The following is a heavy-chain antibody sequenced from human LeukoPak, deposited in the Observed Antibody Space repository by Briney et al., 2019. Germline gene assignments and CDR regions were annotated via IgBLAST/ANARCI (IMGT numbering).Heavy chain of an antibody. CDR3: ASQRYIYGSYYYYYYYMDV. Sequence: PSETLSLTCTVSGGSISSSSYYWGWIRQPPGKGLEWIGSIYYSGSTYYNPSLKSRVNISVDTSKNQFSLKLSSVTAADTAVYYCASQRYIYGSYYYYYYYMDVWGKGTTVTISS. CDR2: IYYSGST. J-gene: IGHJ6*03. CDR1: GGSISSSSYY. D-gene: IGHD5-18*01. V-gene: IGHV4-39*01.